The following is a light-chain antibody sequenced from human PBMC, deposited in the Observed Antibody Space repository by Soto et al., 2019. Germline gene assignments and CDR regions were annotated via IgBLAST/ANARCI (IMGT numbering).Light chain of an antibody. V-gene: IGLV2-14*01. CDR1: SSDVGGYNF. CDR2: EVS. CDR3: SSYTTSSAHVV. Sequence: QSVLTQPASVSGSPGQSITISCTGTSSDVGGYNFVSWYQHHPDKAPKLMIYEVSNRPSGVSNRFSGSKSGNTASLTISGLQTEDEADYYCSSYTTSSAHVVFGGGTKLTVL. J-gene: IGLJ2*01.